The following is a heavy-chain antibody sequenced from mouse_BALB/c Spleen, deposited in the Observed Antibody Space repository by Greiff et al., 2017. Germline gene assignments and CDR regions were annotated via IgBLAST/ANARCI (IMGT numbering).Heavy chain of an antibody. CDR2: INPGSGGT. CDR1: GYAFTNYL. Sequence: QVHVKQSGAELVRPGTSVKVSCKASGYAFTNYLIEWVKQRPGQGLEWIGVINPGSGGTNYNEKFKGKATLTADKSSSTAYMQLSSLTSDDSAVYFCARKLGQDYFDYWGQGTTLTVSS. V-gene: IGHV1-54*01. D-gene: IGHD4-1*01. CDR3: ARKLGQDYFDY. J-gene: IGHJ2*01.